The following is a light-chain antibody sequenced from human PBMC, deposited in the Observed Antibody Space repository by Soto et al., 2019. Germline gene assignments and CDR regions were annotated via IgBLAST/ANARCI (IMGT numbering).Light chain of an antibody. CDR3: KSYAGSNTYV. Sequence: QSALPQPPSSSGSPGRSVTISCTGTQTDIGVYDFVSWYQPHPGKAPRLIIYEVVQRPSGVPDRFSGSKSGNTASLTVSGLQAADEADYLCKSYAGSNTYVFGSGTKRTAL. J-gene: IGLJ1*01. CDR2: EVV. V-gene: IGLV2-8*01. CDR1: QTDIGVYDF.